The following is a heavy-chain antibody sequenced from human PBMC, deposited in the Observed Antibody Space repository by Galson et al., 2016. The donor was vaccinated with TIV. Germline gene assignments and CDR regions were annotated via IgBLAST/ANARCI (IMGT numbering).Heavy chain of an antibody. Sequence: SVKVSCKASGATFRNNAISWVRQAPGQRLEWMGGITAIFGTANYAQKFQGRVTITADEPTSTAYMELNSLRSEDTAVYYCASERGGYVPRGSLGYWGQGTLVTVSS. CDR3: ASERGGYVPRGSLGY. J-gene: IGHJ4*02. CDR1: GATFRNNA. V-gene: IGHV1-69*13. CDR2: ITAIFGTA. D-gene: IGHD1-26*01.